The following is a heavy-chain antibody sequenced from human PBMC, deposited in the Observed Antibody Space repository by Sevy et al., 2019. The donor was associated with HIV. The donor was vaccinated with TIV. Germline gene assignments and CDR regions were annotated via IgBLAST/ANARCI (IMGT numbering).Heavy chain of an antibody. CDR2: IYYSGST. V-gene: IGHV4-39*01. Sequence: SETLSLTCTVSGGSISSSSYYWGWIRQPPGKGLEWIGSIYYSGSTYYNPSLKSRVTISVDTSKNQFSLKLSSVTAADTAVYYCARRRGYCSGGSCDPGGGTFDYWGQGTLVTVSS. J-gene: IGHJ4*02. D-gene: IGHD2-15*01. CDR1: GGSISSSSYY. CDR3: ARRRGYCSGGSCDPGGGTFDY.